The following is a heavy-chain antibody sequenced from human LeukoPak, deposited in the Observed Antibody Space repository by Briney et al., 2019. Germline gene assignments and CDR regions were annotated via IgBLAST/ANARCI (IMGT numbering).Heavy chain of an antibody. Sequence: SGGSLRLSCAASGFTFSSLCMHWVRHAPDKGLEWVAVISYDGSNKYYADSVKGRFTISRDNSKNTLYLQMNSLRAEDTAVYYCAKSGDSSSSGVNFDYWGQGTLVTVSS. J-gene: IGHJ4*02. CDR3: AKSGDSSSSGVNFDY. CDR2: ISYDGSNK. D-gene: IGHD6-6*01. CDR1: GFTFSSLC. V-gene: IGHV3-30*18.